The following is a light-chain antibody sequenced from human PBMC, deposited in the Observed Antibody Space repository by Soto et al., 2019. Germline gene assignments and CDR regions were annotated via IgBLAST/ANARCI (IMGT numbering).Light chain of an antibody. V-gene: IGLV2-14*02. CDR3: SSYTSRSAFYV. CDR2: EGN. Sequence: QSVLTQPASVSGSPGQSITISCTGTSSDVGTYNLVSWYQQHPGNAPRLVIYEGNKRPSGVSNRFSGSKSGSTASLTISGLQTEDAADYYCSSYTSRSAFYVFGTGTKVTVL. CDR1: SSDVGTYNL. J-gene: IGLJ1*01.